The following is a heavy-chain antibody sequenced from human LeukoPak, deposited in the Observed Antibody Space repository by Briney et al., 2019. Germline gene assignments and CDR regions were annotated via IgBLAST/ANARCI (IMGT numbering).Heavy chain of an antibody. CDR2: IYYSGST. CDR3: ASLYSSSWYPGTGYFDY. CDR1: GGSISSGDYY. D-gene: IGHD6-13*01. Sequence: SETLSLTCTVSGGSISSGDYYWSWIRQPPGKGLEWIGYIYYSGSTYYNPSLKSRVTISVDTSKNQFSLKLSSVTAADTAVYYCASLYSSSWYPGTGYFDYWGQGTLVTVSS. J-gene: IGHJ4*02. V-gene: IGHV4-30-4*01.